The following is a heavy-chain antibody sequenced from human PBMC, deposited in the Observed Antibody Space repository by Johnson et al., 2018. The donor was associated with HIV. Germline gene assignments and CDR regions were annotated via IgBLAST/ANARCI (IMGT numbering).Heavy chain of an antibody. CDR2: IAASGDST. Sequence: VQLVESGGGLVQRGGSLRLSCAASGFTFNTYVMNWVRQAPGKGLEWVSLIAASGDSTYYADSVRGRFAISRDNSKNTLYLQMNSLRAEDTAVYYCARRYSGSYGAFDIWGQGTMVTVSS. D-gene: IGHD1-26*01. J-gene: IGHJ3*02. CDR3: ARRYSGSYGAFDI. CDR1: GFTFNTYV. V-gene: IGHV3-23*04.